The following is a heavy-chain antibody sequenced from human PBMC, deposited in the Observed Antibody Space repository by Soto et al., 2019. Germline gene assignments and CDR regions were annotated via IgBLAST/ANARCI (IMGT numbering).Heavy chain of an antibody. D-gene: IGHD5-12*01. V-gene: IGHV4-34*01. CDR3: ARGSNRWLQPMRAFDY. CDR2: INHSGST. Sequence: QVQLQQWGAGLLKPSETLSLTCAVYGGSFSGYYWSWIRQPPGKGLEWIGEINHSGSTNYNPSLKSRVTISVDTPKNQFTLKLSTVTAADTAVYYCARGSNRWLQPMRAFDYWGQGTLVTVS. CDR1: GGSFSGYY. J-gene: IGHJ4*02.